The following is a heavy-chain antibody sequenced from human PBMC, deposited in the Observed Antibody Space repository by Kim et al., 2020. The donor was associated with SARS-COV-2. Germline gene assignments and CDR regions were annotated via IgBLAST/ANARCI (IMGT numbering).Heavy chain of an antibody. Sequence: SETLSLTCTVSGGSISSYYWSWIRQPPGKGLEWIGYIYYRGRTNYNPSLKSRVTISVDTSKNQFSLKLSAVTAADTAGYYFAREHREWVQFTANRYFDL. CDR3: AREHREWVQFTANRYFDL. CDR1: GGSISSYY. CDR2: IYYRGRT. V-gene: IGHV4-59*01. D-gene: IGHD5-12*01. J-gene: IGHJ2*01.